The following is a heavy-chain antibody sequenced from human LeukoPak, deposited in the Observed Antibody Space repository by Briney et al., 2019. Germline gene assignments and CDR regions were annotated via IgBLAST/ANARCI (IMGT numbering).Heavy chain of an antibody. D-gene: IGHD3-22*01. J-gene: IGHJ4*02. CDR3: ARDQRISGYYF. V-gene: IGHV4-39*07. Sequence: SETLSLTCTASGVSISTSSHSWAWIRQPPGKGLEWIGTMDYSGSTYYNPSLKSRVTISLDTSKNQFSLKLSSVTAADTAVYFCARDQRISGYYFWGKGTLVPVSS. CDR1: GVSISTSSHS. CDR2: MDYSGST.